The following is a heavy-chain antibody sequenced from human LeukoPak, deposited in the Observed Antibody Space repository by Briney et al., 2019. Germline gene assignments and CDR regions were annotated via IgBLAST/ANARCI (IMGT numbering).Heavy chain of an antibody. V-gene: IGHV4-39*07. CDR2: IYYSGST. J-gene: IGHJ6*03. Sequence: SETLSLTCTVSGGSISSYYWGWIRQPPGKGLEWIGSIYYSGSTYYNPSLKSRVTISVDTSKNQFSLKLSSVTAADTAVYYCARGPHSYYDFWSGYLGNYYYYYYMDVWGKGTTVTVSS. CDR3: ARGPHSYYDFWSGYLGNYYYYYYMDV. D-gene: IGHD3-3*01. CDR1: GGSISSYY.